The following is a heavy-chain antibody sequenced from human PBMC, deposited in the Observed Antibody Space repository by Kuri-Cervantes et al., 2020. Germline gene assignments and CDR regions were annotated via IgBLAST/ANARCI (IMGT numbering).Heavy chain of an antibody. D-gene: IGHD4-17*01. CDR1: GFTFSSYA. J-gene: IGHJ4*02. CDR2: ISCDGSNK. CDR3: ARDNGFGGDSDY. V-gene: IGHV3-30-3*01. Sequence: GGSLRLSCAASGFTFSSYAMHWVRQAPGKGLEWVAVISCDGSNKYYADSVKGRFTISRDNSKNTLYLQMNSLRAEDTAVYYCARDNGFGGDSDYWGQGTLVTVSS.